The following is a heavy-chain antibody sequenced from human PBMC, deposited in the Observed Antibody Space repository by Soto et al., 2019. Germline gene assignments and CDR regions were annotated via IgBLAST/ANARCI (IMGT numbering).Heavy chain of an antibody. CDR3: ATDASGAAAGLDY. CDR2: FDPEDGET. Sequence: ASVKVSCKVSGYTLTELSMHWVRQAPGKGLEWMGGFDPEDGETIYAQKFQGRVTTTEDTSTDTAYMELSSLRSEDTAVYYCATDASGAAAGLDYWGQGTLVTVSS. D-gene: IGHD6-13*01. J-gene: IGHJ4*02. CDR1: GYTLTELS. V-gene: IGHV1-24*01.